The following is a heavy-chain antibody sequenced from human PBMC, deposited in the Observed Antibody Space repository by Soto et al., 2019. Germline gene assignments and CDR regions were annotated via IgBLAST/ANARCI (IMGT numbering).Heavy chain of an antibody. CDR1: GGSISSYY. V-gene: IGHV4-59*01. D-gene: IGHD5-12*01. CDR2: IYYSGST. CDR3: ARGLATIGDY. Sequence: QVQLQESGPGLVKPSETLSLTCTVSGGSISSYYWRWIRQPPGKGLEWIGYIYYSGSTNYNPSLKSRVTISVDTSKNQFSLKLSSVTAADTAVYYCARGLATIGDYWGQGTLVTVSS. J-gene: IGHJ4*02.